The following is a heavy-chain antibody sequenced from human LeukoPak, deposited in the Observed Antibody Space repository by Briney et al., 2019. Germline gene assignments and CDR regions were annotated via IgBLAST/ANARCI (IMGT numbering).Heavy chain of an antibody. V-gene: IGHV3-30*04. D-gene: IGHD3-22*01. J-gene: IGHJ4*02. CDR1: GFTFSSYA. CDR2: ISYDGSNK. CDR3: ARGEAYYYDSSGYY. Sequence: GESLRLSCAASGFTFSSYAMHWVRQAPGKGLEWVAVISYDGSNKYYADSVKGRFTISRDNSKNTLYLQMNSLRAEDTAVYYCARGEAYYYDSSGYYWGQGTLVTVSS.